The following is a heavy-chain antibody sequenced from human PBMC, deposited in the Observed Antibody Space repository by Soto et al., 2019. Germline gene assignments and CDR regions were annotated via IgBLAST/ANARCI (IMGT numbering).Heavy chain of an antibody. D-gene: IGHD2-15*01. J-gene: IGHJ4*02. CDR1: GFTFSSYA. Sequence: EVQLLESGGGLVQPGGSRRLSCAASGFTFSSYAMSWVRQAPGKGLEWVSTISGSGGSTYYAESVKGRFTISRDNSKNTLYLEVNSLRAEDTAVYYCAKATYCSGGSCYPYYFDYWGQGTLVTVSS. V-gene: IGHV3-23*01. CDR2: ISGSGGST. CDR3: AKATYCSGGSCYPYYFDY.